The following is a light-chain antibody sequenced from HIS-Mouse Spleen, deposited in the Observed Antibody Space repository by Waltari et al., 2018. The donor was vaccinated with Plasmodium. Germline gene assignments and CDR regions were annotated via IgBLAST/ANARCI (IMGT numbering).Light chain of an antibody. V-gene: IGKV3-15*01. J-gene: IGKJ3*01. CDR2: GAY. CDR3: QQYNNWSFT. CDR1: QSVSSN. Sequence: EIVMTQSPATLSVSPGERATLSCSASQSVSSNLAWYQQKPGQAPRLIIYGAYTRATGIPARFSGSGSGTEFTLTISSLQSEDFAVYYCQQYNNWSFTFGPGTKVDIK.